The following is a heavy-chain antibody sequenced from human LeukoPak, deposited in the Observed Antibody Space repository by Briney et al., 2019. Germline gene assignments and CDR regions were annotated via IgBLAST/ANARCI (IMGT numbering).Heavy chain of an antibody. CDR2: IYPRDGST. CDR1: GYTFTSNY. J-gene: IGHJ4*02. V-gene: IGHV1-46*01. Sequence: ASVKVSCKASGYTFTSNYIHWVRQAPGQGLEWMGMIYPRDGSTSYAQKFQGRVTVTRDTSTSTVHMELSGLRSEDTAVYYCARDQEGFDYWGQGTLVTASS. CDR3: ARDQEGFDY.